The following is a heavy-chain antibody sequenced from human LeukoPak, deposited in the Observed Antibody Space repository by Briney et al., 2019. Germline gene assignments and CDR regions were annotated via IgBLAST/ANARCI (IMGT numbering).Heavy chain of an antibody. Sequence: ASVKVSCKSSGYTFTSYYMHWVRQAPGQGLEWMGIINPSGGSTSYAQKFQGRVTMTRDRSTSTVYMELSSLRSEDTAVYYCARGSSYYYYYYYSMDVWGKGTTVTVSS. CDR3: ARGSSYYYYYYYSMDV. CDR2: INPSGGST. D-gene: IGHD2-15*01. V-gene: IGHV1-46*01. CDR1: GYTFTSYY. J-gene: IGHJ6*03.